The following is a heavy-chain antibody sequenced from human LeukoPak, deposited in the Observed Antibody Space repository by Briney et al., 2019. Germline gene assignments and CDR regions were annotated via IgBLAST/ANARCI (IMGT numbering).Heavy chain of an antibody. CDR2: ISYTGST. CDR3: ARRRSVVGFDY. J-gene: IGHJ4*02. CDR1: GGSFSGYY. V-gene: IGHV4-34*01. Sequence: PSETLSLTCAVYGGSFSGYYWSWIRQPPGKGLEWIGEISYTGSTKYKPSLKSRVTISVDTSKNQFSLKLSSVTAADTAVYYCARRRSVVGFDYWGQGTLVTVSS. D-gene: IGHD2-15*01.